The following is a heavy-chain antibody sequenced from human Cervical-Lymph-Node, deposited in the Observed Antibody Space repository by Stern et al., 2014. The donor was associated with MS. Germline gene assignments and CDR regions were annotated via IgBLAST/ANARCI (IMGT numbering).Heavy chain of an antibody. J-gene: IGHJ6*02. Sequence: QVQLQESGPGLVKPSQTLSLTCTVSGGSFSSDNYYWSWIRQHPGKGLEWIGYIYSSGSTYYNPSLKSRVTISIHTSKNQFSLKLSSVTAADTAMYYCARVKVDSGMDVWGQGTTVTVSS. V-gene: IGHV4-31*03. CDR3: ARVKVDSGMDV. CDR2: IYSSGST. D-gene: IGHD3/OR15-3a*01. CDR1: GGSFSSDNYY.